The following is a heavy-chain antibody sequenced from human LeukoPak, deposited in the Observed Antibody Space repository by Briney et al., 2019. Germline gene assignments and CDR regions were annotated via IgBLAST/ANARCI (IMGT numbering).Heavy chain of an antibody. J-gene: IGHJ4*02. V-gene: IGHV3-7*01. CDR2: IKQDGSEK. CDR1: GFTFSSYW. Sequence: GGTLRLSCAASGFTFSSYWMSWVRQAPGKGLEWVANIKQDGSEKYYVDSVKGRFTISRDNAKNSLYLQMNSLRAEDTAVYYCARTRERYYFDYWGQGTLVTVSS. CDR3: ARTRERYYFDY.